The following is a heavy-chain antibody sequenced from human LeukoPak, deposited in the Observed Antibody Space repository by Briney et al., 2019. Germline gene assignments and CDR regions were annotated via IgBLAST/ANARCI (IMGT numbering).Heavy chain of an antibody. CDR2: IYYSGST. CDR3: ARTGGSGSSFDY. V-gene: IGHV4-59*01. D-gene: IGHD3-10*01. CDR1: GGSISTYY. J-gene: IGHJ4*02. Sequence: PSETLSLTCTVSGGSISTYYGSWIRQPPGKGLEWIGNIYYSGSTTYNPSRKSRVTISVDTSKNQFSLKMSSVSAADTAVYYCARTGGSGSSFDYWGQGTLVTVSS.